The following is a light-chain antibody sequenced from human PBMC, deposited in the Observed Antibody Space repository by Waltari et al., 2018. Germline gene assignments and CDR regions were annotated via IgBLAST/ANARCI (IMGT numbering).Light chain of an antibody. CDR1: SSNIGSNT. Sequence: QSVLTQPPSASGTPGQRVTISCSGSSSNIGSNTVNWYQQLPGTAPKLLLYSNTPRPSGVPDRFSGSKSGTSASLAISGLPSEVEADYYCAAWDDSLNGPVFGGGTKLTVL. J-gene: IGLJ3*02. V-gene: IGLV1-44*01. CDR2: SNT. CDR3: AAWDDSLNGPV.